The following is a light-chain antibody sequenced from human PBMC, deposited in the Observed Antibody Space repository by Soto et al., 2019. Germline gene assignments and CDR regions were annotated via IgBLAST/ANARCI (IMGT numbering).Light chain of an antibody. V-gene: IGKV3-20*01. CDR3: QQYDTTPPLT. J-gene: IGKJ4*01. CDR1: QSVSTDY. Sequence: ESVLPQSPGTLSLSPGDRATLSCRASQSVSTDYLAWYQQKPGQAPRLLLYGASSRAIGIPDRFSGSGSGTDVTLTISRLEPEDFAVYYCQQYDTTPPLTFGGGTKVEIK. CDR2: GAS.